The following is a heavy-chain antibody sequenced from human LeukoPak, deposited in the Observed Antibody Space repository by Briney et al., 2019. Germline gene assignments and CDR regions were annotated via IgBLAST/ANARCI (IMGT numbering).Heavy chain of an antibody. CDR3: AREYCSSTTCYEFDD. Sequence: PSESLSPTCPVSARSPSSYYCRWIRQPPKRGLEWMGNIYNSRSANYNPSLKSRATISVETSKNQSSLKLSSVTAADTAVYYCAREYCSSTTCYEFDDWGQGTLVTVSS. V-gene: IGHV4-59*08. CDR2: IYNSRSA. D-gene: IGHD2-2*01. CDR1: ARSPSSYY. J-gene: IGHJ4*02.